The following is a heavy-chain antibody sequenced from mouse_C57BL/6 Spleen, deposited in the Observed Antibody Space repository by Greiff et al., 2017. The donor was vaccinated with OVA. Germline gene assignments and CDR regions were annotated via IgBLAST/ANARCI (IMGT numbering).Heavy chain of an antibody. Sequence: EVKLMESGGDLVKPGGSLKLSCAASGFTFSSYGMSWVRQTPDKRLEWVATISSGGSYTYYPDSVKGRFTISRYNAKNTLYLQMSSLKSEDTAMYYCAGGSSPWFAYWGQGTLVTVSA. CDR3: AGGSSPWFAY. J-gene: IGHJ3*01. CDR2: ISSGGSYT. V-gene: IGHV5-6*01. CDR1: GFTFSSYG. D-gene: IGHD1-1*01.